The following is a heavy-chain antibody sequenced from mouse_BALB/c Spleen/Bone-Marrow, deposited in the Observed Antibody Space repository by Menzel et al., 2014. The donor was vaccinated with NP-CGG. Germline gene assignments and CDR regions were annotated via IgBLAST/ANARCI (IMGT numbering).Heavy chain of an antibody. Sequence: VQLKESGAELVNPGASVKLPCTASGFNIKDTYMHWVKQRPEQGLEWIGRIDPANGNTKYDPKFQGKATITADTSSNTAYLQLSSLTSEDTAVYYCASYYYGSSSFAYWGQGTLVTVSA. J-gene: IGHJ3*01. CDR3: ASYYYGSSSFAY. CDR1: GFNIKDTY. D-gene: IGHD1-1*01. V-gene: IGHV14-3*02. CDR2: IDPANGNT.